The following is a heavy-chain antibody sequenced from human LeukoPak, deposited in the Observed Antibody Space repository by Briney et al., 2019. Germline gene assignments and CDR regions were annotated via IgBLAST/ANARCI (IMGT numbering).Heavy chain of an antibody. V-gene: IGHV4-59*11. CDR1: GGSISSHC. J-gene: IGHJ5*02. CDR3: ARLRDWFDP. CDR2: IYYSRST. Sequence: SETLSLTCTVSGGSISSHCWSWIRQPPGKGLEWIGYIYYSRSTNYNPSLKSRVTISVDTSKNQFSLKLSSVTAADTAVYYCARLRDWFDPWGQGTLVTVSS.